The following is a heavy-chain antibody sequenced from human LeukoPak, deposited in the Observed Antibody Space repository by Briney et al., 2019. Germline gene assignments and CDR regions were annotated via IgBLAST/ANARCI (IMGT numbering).Heavy chain of an antibody. J-gene: IGHJ4*02. CDR3: AKRGVVIRVILVGFHKEAYYFDS. Sequence: QPGVSLRLSCAVSGITLSNYGMSWVRQAPGKGLERVAGISDRGSRTNYADSVKGRFTISTDHPKNTLYLQMNSLRAEDTAVYFCAKRGVVIRVILVGFHKEAYYFDSWGQGALVTVSS. CDR2: ISDRGSRT. V-gene: IGHV3-23*01. D-gene: IGHD3-22*01. CDR1: GITLSNYG.